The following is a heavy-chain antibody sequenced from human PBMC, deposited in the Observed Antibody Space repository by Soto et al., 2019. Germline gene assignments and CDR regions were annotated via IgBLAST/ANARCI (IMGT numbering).Heavy chain of an antibody. D-gene: IGHD6-13*01. CDR1: GFTFSNAW. CDR3: SRATAGVD. CDR2: IKSKPDGGTT. V-gene: IGHV3-15*01. J-gene: IGHJ4*02. Sequence: EVQLVESGGGLVKPGGSLRLSCAASGFTFSNAWMTWVRQAPGKGLEWVGRIKSKPDGGTTDYAGPVKGGFSISRDDSKKTVYLQMNRLKIEDTAVYYCSRATAGVDWGQGTLVTVSS.